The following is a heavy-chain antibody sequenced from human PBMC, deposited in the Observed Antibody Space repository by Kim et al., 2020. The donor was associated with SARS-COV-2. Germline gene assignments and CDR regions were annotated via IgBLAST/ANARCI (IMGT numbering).Heavy chain of an antibody. CDR1: GGSISSYY. Sequence: SETLSLTCTVSGGSISSYYWSWIRQPAGKGLEWIGRIYTSGSTNYNPSLKSRVTMSVDTSNNQFSLKLSSVTAADTAVYYCAREHRHYYDSSGYYYGWFDPWGQGTLVTVSS. CDR2: IYTSGST. V-gene: IGHV4-4*07. D-gene: IGHD3-22*01. J-gene: IGHJ5*02. CDR3: AREHRHYYDSSGYYYGWFDP.